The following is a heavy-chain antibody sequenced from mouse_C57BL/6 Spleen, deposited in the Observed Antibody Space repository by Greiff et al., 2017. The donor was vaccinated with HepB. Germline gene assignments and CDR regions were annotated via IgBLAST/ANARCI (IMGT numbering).Heavy chain of an antibody. CDR1: GFTFSSYA. CDR2: ISSGGDYI. J-gene: IGHJ3*01. CDR3: TREAGTLFAY. Sequence: EVKLQESGEGLVKPGGSLKLSCAASGFTFSSYAMSWVRQTPEKRLEWVAYISSGGDYIYYADTVKGRFTISRDNARNTLYLQMSSLKSEDTAMYYCTREAGTLFAYWGQGTLVTVSA. V-gene: IGHV5-9-1*02. D-gene: IGHD4-1*01.